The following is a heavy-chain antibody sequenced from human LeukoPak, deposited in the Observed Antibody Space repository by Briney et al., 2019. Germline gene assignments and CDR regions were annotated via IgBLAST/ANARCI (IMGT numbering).Heavy chain of an antibody. D-gene: IGHD3-10*01. CDR3: ARSYFISDTFDI. CDR2: INPNSGGT. Sequence: ASVKVSCKASGYTFTDHYMHWVRQAPGQGLEWMGWINPNSGGTNYAQKFQGRVTMTRDTSISTAYMELSRLRSDDTAVYYCARSYFISDTFDIWGQGTMVTVSS. V-gene: IGHV1-2*02. CDR1: GYTFTDHY. J-gene: IGHJ3*02.